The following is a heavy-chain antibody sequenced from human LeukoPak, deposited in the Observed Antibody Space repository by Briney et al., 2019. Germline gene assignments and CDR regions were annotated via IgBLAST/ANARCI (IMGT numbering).Heavy chain of an antibody. D-gene: IGHD2-15*01. Sequence: PSETLSLICSVSGYSISSGYYWTWIRQPPGKGLEWIGNMYHSGSTYNNPSLKSRVTISVDTSKNQFSLQLSSVSAADTAVYYCARSACSGGSCYSQRGAFDIWGQGTMVIVSS. J-gene: IGHJ3*02. CDR1: GYSISSGYY. V-gene: IGHV4-38-2*02. CDR3: ARSACSGGSCYSQRGAFDI. CDR2: MYHSGST.